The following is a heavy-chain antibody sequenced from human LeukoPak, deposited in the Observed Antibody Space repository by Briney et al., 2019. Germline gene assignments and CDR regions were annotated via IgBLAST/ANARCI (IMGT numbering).Heavy chain of an antibody. CDR1: GGSISNKY. D-gene: IGHD2-2*01. Sequence: PSETLSLTCTVSGGSISNKYWSWIRQPPGKGLEWIGYIYYSGSTNYNPSLKSRVTILVDTSKNQFSLKLSSVTAADTAVYYCARVRSIVPAANGELDFDPWGQGTLVTVSS. CDR2: IYYSGST. CDR3: ARVRSIVPAANGELDFDP. V-gene: IGHV4-59*01. J-gene: IGHJ5*02.